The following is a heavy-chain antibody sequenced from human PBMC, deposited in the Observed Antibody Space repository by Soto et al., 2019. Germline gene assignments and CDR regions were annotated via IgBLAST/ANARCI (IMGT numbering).Heavy chain of an antibody. V-gene: IGHV2-5*01. D-gene: IGHD3-22*01. CDR2: IYWNDDK. CDR1: GFSLSTSGVG. Sequence: QITLKESGPTLVKPTQTLTLTCTFSGFSLSTSGVGVGWIRQPPGKALEWLALIYWNDDKRYSPSLKSRLTITKDTSKNQVVLTMTNMDPVDTATYYCARQEITMIVVVWGQGTLVTVSS. J-gene: IGHJ4*02. CDR3: ARQEITMIVVV.